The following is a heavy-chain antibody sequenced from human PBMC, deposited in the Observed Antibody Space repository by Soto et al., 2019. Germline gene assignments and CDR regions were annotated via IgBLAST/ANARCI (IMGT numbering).Heavy chain of an antibody. Sequence: EVQLVESGGGLVQPGGSLRLSCAASGCTFRTYWLSWVRQVPGKGLGWVANINLDGSEKNYVDSVKGRFTISRDNARNSLYLQMSSLRAEDTALYYCARDGSTSWYSYDYHGMDVWGQGTTVTVSS. V-gene: IGHV3-7*05. CDR2: INLDGSEK. CDR1: GCTFRTYW. D-gene: IGHD5-18*01. J-gene: IGHJ6*02. CDR3: ARDGSTSWYSYDYHGMDV.